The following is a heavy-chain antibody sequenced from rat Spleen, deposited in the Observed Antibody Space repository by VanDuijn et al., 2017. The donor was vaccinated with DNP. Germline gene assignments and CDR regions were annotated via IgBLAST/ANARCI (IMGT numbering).Heavy chain of an antibody. CDR3: ARLRLEWEVRAMDA. D-gene: IGHD1-1*01. CDR2: INSAGNN. V-gene: IGHV3-3*01. Sequence: EVQLQESGPGLVKPSQSLSLTCSVTGYSITSDYRWNWIRKFPGNKLEWMGYINSAGNNNYNQSLQSRISITRDTSKNQFFLQVNSITTEDTATYYCARLRLEWEVRAMDAWGQGTSVTVSS. J-gene: IGHJ4*01. CDR1: GYSITSDYR.